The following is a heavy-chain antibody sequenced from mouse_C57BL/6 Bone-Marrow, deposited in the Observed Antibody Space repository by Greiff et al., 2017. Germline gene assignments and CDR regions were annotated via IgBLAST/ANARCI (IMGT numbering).Heavy chain of an antibody. CDR2: IDPETGGT. CDR3: TRGGIYYGNYFDY. Sequence: QVQLQQSGAELVRPGASVTLSCKASGYTFTDYEMHWVKQTPVHGLAWIGAIDPETGGTAYNQKFKGKAILTADKSSSTAYMELRSLTSEDSAVYYCTRGGIYYGNYFDYWGQGTTLTVSS. J-gene: IGHJ2*01. D-gene: IGHD2-1*01. CDR1: GYTFTDYE. V-gene: IGHV1-15*01.